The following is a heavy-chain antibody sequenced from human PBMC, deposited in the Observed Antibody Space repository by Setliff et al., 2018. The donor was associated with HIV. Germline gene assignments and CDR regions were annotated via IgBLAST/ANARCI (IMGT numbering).Heavy chain of an antibody. CDR2: INLVTGKT. D-gene: IGHD2-21*02. V-gene: IGHV1-3*01. J-gene: IGHJ4*02. CDR1: GYTFTSHD. CDR3: ASPTAIPH. Sequence: ASVKVSCKPSGYTFTSHDLHWVRQVPGQGLEWMGWINLVTGKTVYLQKFQGRVTIARDTSASTAYMELSGLRPEDTAVYYCASPTAIPHWGQGTLVTVSS.